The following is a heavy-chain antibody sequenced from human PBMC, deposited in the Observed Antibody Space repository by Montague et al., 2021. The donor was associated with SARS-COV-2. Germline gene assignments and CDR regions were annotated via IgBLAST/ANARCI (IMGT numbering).Heavy chain of an antibody. CDR2: ISYSGST. CDR1: GDSITSGGYF. CDR3: AAPGRRGYSNPFHH. V-gene: IGHV4-31*03. Sequence: TLSLTCTVSGDSITSGGYFWNWIRQHPGKGLEYIGAISYSGSTYYKPSLTSRVSISMDTSKNAFSLSMHSVTAADTAVCFCAAPGRRGYSNPFHHCGRGSLVTVSS. J-gene: IGHJ4*02. D-gene: IGHD4-11*01.